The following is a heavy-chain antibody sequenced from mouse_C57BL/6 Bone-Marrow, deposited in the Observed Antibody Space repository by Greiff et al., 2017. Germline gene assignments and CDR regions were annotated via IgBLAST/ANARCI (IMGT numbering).Heavy chain of an antibody. CDR1: GYTFTDYY. CDR2: INPNNGGT. D-gene: IGHD1-1*01. V-gene: IGHV1-26*01. CDR3: ARGITTVDYFDY. Sequence: VQLQQSGPELVKPGASVKISCKASGYTFTDYYMNWVKQSHGKSLEWIGDINPNNGGTSYNQKFKGKATLTVDKSSSTAYMELRSLTSEDSAVXYCARGITTVDYFDYWGQGTTLTVSS. J-gene: IGHJ2*01.